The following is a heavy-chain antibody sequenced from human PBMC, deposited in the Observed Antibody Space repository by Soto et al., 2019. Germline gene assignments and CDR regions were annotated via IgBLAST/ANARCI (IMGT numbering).Heavy chain of an antibody. CDR3: ARRHRYCSGDGCYLFDY. J-gene: IGHJ4*02. CDR1: ADSISSYY. Sequence: PSETLSLTCTVSADSISSYYWGWIRQPPGKGLEWIGFIYNSGTTKYNPSLKSRVTLSIDTSKNQFSLKLTSVTAADTAVYYCARRHRYCSGDGCYLFDYWGPGTLVTVSS. CDR2: IYNSGTT. D-gene: IGHD2-15*01. V-gene: IGHV4-59*08.